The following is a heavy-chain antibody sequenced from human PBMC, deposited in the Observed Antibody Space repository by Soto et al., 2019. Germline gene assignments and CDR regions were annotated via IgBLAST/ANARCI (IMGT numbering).Heavy chain of an antibody. V-gene: IGHV3-23*01. Sequence: EVQLLESGGGLVQPGGSLRLSCAASGFTFSSYAMSWVRQAPGKGLEWVSAISGSGGSTYYADSVKGRFTNSRDNSKSALYLRMNSLRAEDTAVYYCAGSSDWYAWFDPWGQGTLVTVSS. D-gene: IGHD6-19*01. CDR2: ISGSGGST. CDR1: GFTFSSYA. J-gene: IGHJ5*02. CDR3: AGSSDWYAWFDP.